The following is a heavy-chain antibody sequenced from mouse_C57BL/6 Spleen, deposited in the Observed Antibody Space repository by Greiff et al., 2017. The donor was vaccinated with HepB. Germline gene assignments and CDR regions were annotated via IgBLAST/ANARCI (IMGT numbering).Heavy chain of an antibody. CDR3: AMPLYDGYSAWFAY. D-gene: IGHD2-3*01. J-gene: IGHJ3*01. Sequence: VKLKQPGAELVKPGASVKVSCKASGYTFTSYWMHWVKQRPGQGLEWIGRIHPSDSATNYNQKFKGKATLTVDKSSSTAYMQLSSLTSEDSAVYYGAMPLYDGYSAWFAYWGQGTLVTVSA. V-gene: IGHV1-74*01. CDR2: IHPSDSAT. CDR1: GYTFTSYW.